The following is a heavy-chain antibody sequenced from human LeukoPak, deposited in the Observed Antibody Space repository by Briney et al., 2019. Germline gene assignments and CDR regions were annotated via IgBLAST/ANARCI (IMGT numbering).Heavy chain of an antibody. CDR3: ARVRAAAGPYWYFDL. D-gene: IGHD6-13*01. J-gene: IGHJ2*01. CDR1: GGSISTYF. V-gene: IGHV4-59*08. CDR2: IYYTGST. Sequence: SETLSLTCTVSGGSISTYFWRWIRQPPGKGLEWIGYIYYTGSTNYNPSLKSRVTISVDTSKNQFSLKLSSVTAADTAVYYCARVRAAAGPYWYFDLWGRGTLVTVSS.